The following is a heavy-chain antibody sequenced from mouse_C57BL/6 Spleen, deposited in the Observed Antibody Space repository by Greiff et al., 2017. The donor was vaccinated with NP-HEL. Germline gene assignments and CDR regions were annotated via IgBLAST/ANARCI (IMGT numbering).Heavy chain of an antibody. J-gene: IGHJ3*01. CDR2: ISSGSSTI. CDR3: ARQDYGSSLFAY. CDR1: GFTFSDYG. D-gene: IGHD1-1*01. V-gene: IGHV5-17*01. Sequence: EVQLVESGGGLVKPGGSLKLSCAASGFTFSDYGMHWVRQAPEKGLEWVAYISSGSSTIYYADTVKGRFTISRDNAKNTLFLQMTSLRSEDTAMYYCARQDYGSSLFAYWGQGTLVTVSA.